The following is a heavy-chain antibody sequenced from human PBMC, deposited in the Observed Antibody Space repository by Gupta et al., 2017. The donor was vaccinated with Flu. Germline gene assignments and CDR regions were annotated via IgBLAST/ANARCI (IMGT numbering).Heavy chain of an antibody. CDR2: IIPIFGKA. J-gene: IGHJ2*01. D-gene: IGHD5-18*01. V-gene: IGHV1-69*06. CDR1: GGTFSSYA. CDR3: ARVKGHTGTAFAL. Sequence: QVQLVQSGAEVKKPGSSVKVSCKASGGTFSSYAISWVRQAPGQGLEWMGGIIPIFGKANDAQKVQGRVTITEDKATSTAYMELRRMRSXDTAVYYCARVKGHTGTAFALWGRGTLVTVSS.